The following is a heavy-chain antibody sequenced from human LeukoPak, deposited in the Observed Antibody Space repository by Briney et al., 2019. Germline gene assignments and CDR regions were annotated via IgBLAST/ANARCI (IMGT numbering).Heavy chain of an antibody. CDR2: IDWDDDK. Sequence: VSGPTLVNPTQTLTLTCTFSGFSLNTGEMSVSWVRQPPGKALEWLARIDWDDDKYYSTSLKTRLTISKDTSKNQVVLTMTNMDPVHTATYYCARKLYGSGSSNAFDIWGQGTMVTVSS. CDR1: GFSLNTGEMS. V-gene: IGHV2-70*11. D-gene: IGHD3-10*01. CDR3: ARKLYGSGSSNAFDI. J-gene: IGHJ3*02.